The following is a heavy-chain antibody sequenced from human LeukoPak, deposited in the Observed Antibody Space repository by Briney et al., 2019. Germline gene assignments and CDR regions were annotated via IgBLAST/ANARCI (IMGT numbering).Heavy chain of an antibody. CDR3: ARDSSTDYYDSSGYYFDY. D-gene: IGHD3-22*01. Sequence: GGSLRLSCAASGFTFSDYYMSWIRQAPGKGLEWVSYISSSGSTIYYADSVKGRFTISRDNAKNSLYLQMNSLRAEDTAVYYCARDSSTDYYDSSGYYFDYWGQGTLVTVSS. J-gene: IGHJ4*02. V-gene: IGHV3-11*04. CDR2: ISSSGSTI. CDR1: GFTFSDYY.